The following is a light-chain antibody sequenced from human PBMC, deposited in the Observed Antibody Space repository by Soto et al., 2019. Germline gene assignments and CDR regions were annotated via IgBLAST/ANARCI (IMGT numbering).Light chain of an antibody. CDR1: SSDVGGYHY. J-gene: IGLJ1*01. CDR2: EVS. CDR3: SSYTSSSTRV. V-gene: IGLV2-14*01. Sequence: QSVLTQPASVSGSLGQSITISCTGTSSDVGGYHYVSWYQQYPGKAPKLMIYEVSNRPSGVSNRFSGSKSGHTASLTISGLKAEDEADYYCSSYTSSSTRVFGTGTKLTVL.